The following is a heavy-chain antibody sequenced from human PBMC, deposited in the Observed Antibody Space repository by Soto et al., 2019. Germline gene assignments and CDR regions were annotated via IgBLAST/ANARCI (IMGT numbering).Heavy chain of an antibody. V-gene: IGHV4-59*01. J-gene: IGHJ6*02. Sequence: SETLSLTCTVSGGSISNYYWTWIRLPPGKGLEWIGHIYYSGSTKYNPSLKSRGTISVDTSKNQFSPKLSSVTAADTAVYYCARVGAEAGASIYYYYYGMDVWGQGTTVT. CDR1: GGSISNYY. CDR2: IYYSGST. D-gene: IGHD6-19*01. CDR3: ARVGAEAGASIYYYYYGMDV.